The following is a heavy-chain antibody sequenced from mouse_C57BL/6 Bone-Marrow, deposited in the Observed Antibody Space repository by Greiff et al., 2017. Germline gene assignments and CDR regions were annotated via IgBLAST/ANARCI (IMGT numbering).Heavy chain of an antibody. CDR3: ARSRPPYSSYRYYAMDY. Sequence: VQLQQSGPELVRPGASVKISCKAPGYTFTSHWMQWVRQRPGQGLEWIGEIFPGSGSTYYNEKFKGKATLTVDTSSSTAYMQLSSLTSEDSAVYFCARSRPPYSSYRYYAMDYWGQGTSVTVSS. CDR1: GYTFTSHW. CDR2: IFPGSGST. J-gene: IGHJ4*01. V-gene: IGHV1-56*01. D-gene: IGHD1-1*01.